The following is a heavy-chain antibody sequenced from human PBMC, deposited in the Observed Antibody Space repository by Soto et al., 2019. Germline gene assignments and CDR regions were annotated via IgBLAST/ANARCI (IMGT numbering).Heavy chain of an antibody. J-gene: IGHJ3*02. Sequence: ASVKVSCKVSGYTLTELSMHWVRQAPGKGLEWVGGFDPEEGETIYAHKFQGRVTMTDDTSTDTAYMELSRRRSDGPGGYYCGRDRSSLYHLLYLGFVDGAFDIWGQGTMVPVS. V-gene: IGHV1-24*01. CDR1: GYTLTELS. CDR2: FDPEEGET. D-gene: IGHD2-2*02. CDR3: GRDRSSLYHLLYLGFVDGAFDI.